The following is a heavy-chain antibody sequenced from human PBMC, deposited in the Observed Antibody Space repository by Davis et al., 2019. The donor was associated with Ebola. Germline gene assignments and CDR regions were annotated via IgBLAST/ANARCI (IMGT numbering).Heavy chain of an antibody. CDR1: GFTFDDYA. CDR2: ISWNSGSI. J-gene: IGHJ4*02. Sequence: PGGSLRLSCAASGFTFDDYAMHWVRQAPGKGLEWVSGISWNSGSIGYADSVKGRFTISRDNAKNSLYLQMNSLRAEDTAVYYCARDRESELTVTLDYWGQGTLVTVSS. V-gene: IGHV3-9*01. D-gene: IGHD4-17*01. CDR3: ARDRESELTVTLDY.